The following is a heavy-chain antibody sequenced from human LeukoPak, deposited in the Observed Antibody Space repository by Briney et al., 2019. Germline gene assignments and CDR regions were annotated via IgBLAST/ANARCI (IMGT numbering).Heavy chain of an antibody. CDR3: ARDLRIGYCSSTSCSPKAGYFDY. Sequence: ASVKVSCKASGYTFTSYDINWVRQATGQGLEWMGWMNPNSGNTGYAQKFQGRVTITRNTSISTAYMELSSLRSEDTAVYYCARDLRIGYCSSTSCSPKAGYFDYWGQGTLVTVSS. J-gene: IGHJ4*02. D-gene: IGHD2-2*01. CDR2: MNPNSGNT. CDR1: GYTFTSYD. V-gene: IGHV1-8*03.